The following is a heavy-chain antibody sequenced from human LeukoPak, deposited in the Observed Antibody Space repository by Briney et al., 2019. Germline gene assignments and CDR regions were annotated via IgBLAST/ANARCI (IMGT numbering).Heavy chain of an antibody. CDR1: GFTFSSYG. V-gene: IGHV3-23*01. J-gene: IGHJ5*02. CDR3: VRKAESTFTGFWFDP. CDR2: IRSDASST. D-gene: IGHD5/OR15-5a*01. Sequence: GGSLRLSCSASGFTFSSYGMSWVRQAPGKGLEGVSSIRSDASSTYYADSVKGGFTVSRDTSKNTLYLQMNSLRAEDTAVYYCVRKAESTFTGFWFDPWGQGTLVTVSS.